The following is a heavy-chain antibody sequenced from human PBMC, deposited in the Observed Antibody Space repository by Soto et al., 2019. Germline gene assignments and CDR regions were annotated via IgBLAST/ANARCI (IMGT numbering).Heavy chain of an antibody. CDR3: ARRSAAGP. V-gene: IGHV4-34*01. CDR2: INHSGST. CDR1: GGSFSGYY. Sequence: QVQLQQWGAGLLKPSETLSLTCAVYGGSFSGYYWSWIRQPPGKGLEWIGEINHSGSTNYNPSLKRRVTISVDTSKNQFSLKLSSVTAADKAVYYCARRSAAGPWGQGTLVTVSS. J-gene: IGHJ5*02. D-gene: IGHD6-25*01.